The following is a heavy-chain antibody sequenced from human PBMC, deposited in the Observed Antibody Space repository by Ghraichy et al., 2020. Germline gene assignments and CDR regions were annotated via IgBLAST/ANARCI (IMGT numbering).Heavy chain of an antibody. CDR1: GGSISSGGYS. CDR3: ARAVSAGSGSYFPPYYGMDV. CDR2: IYHSGST. V-gene: IGHV4-30-2*01. J-gene: IGHJ6*02. D-gene: IGHD3-10*01. Sequence: SETLSLTCAVSGGSISSGGYSWSWIRQPPGKGLEWIGYIYHSGSTYYNPSLKSRVTISVDRSKNQFSLKLSSVTAADTAVYYCARAVSAGSGSYFPPYYGMDVWGQGTTVTVSS.